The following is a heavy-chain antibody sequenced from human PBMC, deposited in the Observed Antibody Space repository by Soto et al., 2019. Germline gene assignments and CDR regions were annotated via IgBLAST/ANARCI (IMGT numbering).Heavy chain of an antibody. V-gene: IGHV1-18*01. J-gene: IGHJ3*02. Sequence: QVQLVQSGAEVKKPGASVKVSYKASGYTFTSYGISWVRQAPGQGLEWMGWISAYNGNTNYAQKLQGRATMTTDTSTSTAYMELRSLRSNDTAVYYCARGSRDHSSGGAFDIWGQGTMVTVSS. CDR2: ISAYNGNT. CDR3: ARGSRDHSSGGAFDI. D-gene: IGHD3-22*01. CDR1: GYTFTSYG.